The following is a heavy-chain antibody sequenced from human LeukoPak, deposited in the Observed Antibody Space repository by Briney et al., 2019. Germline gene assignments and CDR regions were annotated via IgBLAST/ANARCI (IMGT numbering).Heavy chain of an antibody. J-gene: IGHJ5*02. V-gene: IGHV3-64D*06. CDR1: GFTFSSHS. CDR2: ISSNGGST. CDR3: VRGGSTSSGYRFDP. D-gene: IGHD6-13*01. Sequence: PGGSPRLSCSASGFTFSSHSVHWVRQAPGKGLEFVSAISSNGGSTYYADSVKGRFTISRDNSKNTLYLQMSSLRAEDTAVYYCVRGGSTSSGYRFDPWGQGTLVTVSS.